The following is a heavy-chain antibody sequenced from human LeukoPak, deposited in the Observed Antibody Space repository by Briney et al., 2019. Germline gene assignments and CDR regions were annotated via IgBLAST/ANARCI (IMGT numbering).Heavy chain of an antibody. D-gene: IGHD5-12*01. J-gene: IGHJ3*02. CDR2: IYYSGST. CDR3: ARGFKAVGWWLRSEGSDAFDI. Sequence: PSETLSLTCTVSGGSISSGDYYWSWIRQPPGKGLEWIGYIYYSGSTYYNPSLKSRVTISVDTSKNQFSLKLSSVTAADTAVYYCARGFKAVGWWLRSEGSDAFDIWGQGTMVTVSS. CDR1: GGSISSGDYY. V-gene: IGHV4-30-4*01.